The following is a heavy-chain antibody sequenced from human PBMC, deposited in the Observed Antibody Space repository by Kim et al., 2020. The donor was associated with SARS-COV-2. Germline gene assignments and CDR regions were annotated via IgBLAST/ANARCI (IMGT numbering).Heavy chain of an antibody. CDR1: GFTFDDYA. Sequence: GGSLRLSCAASGFTFDDYAMHWVRQAPGKGLEWVSLISGDGGSTYYADSVKGRFTISRDNSKNSLYLQMNSLRTEDTALYYCAKDKGPRLRFLEWLPTGYYGMDVWGQGTTVTVSS. CDR3: AKDKGPRLRFLEWLPTGYYGMDV. V-gene: IGHV3-43*02. J-gene: IGHJ6*02. CDR2: ISGDGGST. D-gene: IGHD3-3*01.